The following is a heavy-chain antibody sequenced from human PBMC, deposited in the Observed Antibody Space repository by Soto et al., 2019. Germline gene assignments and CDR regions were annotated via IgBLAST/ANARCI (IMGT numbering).Heavy chain of an antibody. CDR2: ISYDGSNK. J-gene: IGHJ4*02. V-gene: IGHV3-30*18. CDR1: GFPFSIYG. Sequence: GGSLRLSCAASGFPFSIYGMHLVRQAPGKGLEWVAVISYDGSNKYYADSVKGRFTISRDNSKNTLYLQMNSLRAEDTAVYYCAKESRIVVVNGTFDYSGQGTLVAVSS. D-gene: IGHD2-21*01. CDR3: AKESRIVVVNGTFDY.